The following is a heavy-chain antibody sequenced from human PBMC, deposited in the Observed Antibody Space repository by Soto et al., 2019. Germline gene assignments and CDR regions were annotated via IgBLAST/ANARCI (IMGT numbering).Heavy chain of an antibody. V-gene: IGHV4-61*01. CDR1: GGSVSSNNYY. D-gene: IGHD6-13*01. CDR3: ARDGFSSSYFDL. CDR2: ISYSGST. J-gene: IGHJ2*01. Sequence: QVQLQESGPGLVKPSETLSLTCTVSGGSVSSNNYYWSWIRQPPGKGLEWIGYISYSGSTKYNPSPKSRVTISLDTSKNQFSLRLSSVTAADTAVYYCARDGFSSSYFDLWGRGTLVTVSS.